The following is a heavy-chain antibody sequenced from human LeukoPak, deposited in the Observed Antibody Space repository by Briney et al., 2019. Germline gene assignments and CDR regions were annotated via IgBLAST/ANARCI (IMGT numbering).Heavy chain of an antibody. CDR3: AKAISCSTSCYFDY. J-gene: IGHJ4*02. D-gene: IGHD2-2*01. CDR1: GYTFTGDY. CDR2: INPNSGGT. Sequence: ASVKVSCKASGYTFTGDYIHWVRQAPGQGLEWMGWINPNSGGTNYAQKFQGRVTMTRDMSISTAYMELSRLRSDDTAVYYCAKAISCSTSCYFDYWGQGTLVTVSS. V-gene: IGHV1-2*02.